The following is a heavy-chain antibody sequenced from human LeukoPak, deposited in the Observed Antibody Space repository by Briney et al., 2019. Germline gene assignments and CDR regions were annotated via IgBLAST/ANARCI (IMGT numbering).Heavy chain of an antibody. D-gene: IGHD6-13*01. CDR2: ISSSSSYI. CDR3: AKDQGSSSWYVYFDY. CDR1: GFTFSSYS. J-gene: IGHJ4*02. Sequence: KPGGSLRLSCAASGFTFSSYSMNWVRQAPGKGLEWVSSISSSSSYIYYADSVKGRFTISRDNAKNSLYLQMNSLRAEDTAVYYCAKDQGSSSWYVYFDYWGQGTLVTVSS. V-gene: IGHV3-21*04.